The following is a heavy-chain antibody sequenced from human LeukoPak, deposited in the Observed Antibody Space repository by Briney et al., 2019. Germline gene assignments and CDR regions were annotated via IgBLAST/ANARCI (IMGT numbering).Heavy chain of an antibody. CDR3: ASGRQLGR. Sequence: GGSLRLSCAASGFSFSTYWMSWVRQAPGKGLEWVANIKQDESEKYYVDSVKGRFTISRDNTRNSLYLQMNSLRVEDTAVYYCASGRQLGRWGQGTLVTVSS. D-gene: IGHD6-13*01. CDR2: IKQDESEK. J-gene: IGHJ4*02. CDR1: GFSFSTYW. V-gene: IGHV3-7*03.